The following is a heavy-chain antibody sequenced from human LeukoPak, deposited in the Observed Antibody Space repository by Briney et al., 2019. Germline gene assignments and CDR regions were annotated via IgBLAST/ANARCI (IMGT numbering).Heavy chain of an antibody. V-gene: IGHV1-69*05. CDR1: GGTFSSYA. Sequence: SVKVSCKASGGTFSSYAISWVRQAPGQGLEWVGRIIPIFGTANYAQKFQGRITITTDESTSTAYMELSSLRSEDTAVYYCARDLFSEQLGFDPWGQGTLVTVSS. CDR2: IIPIFGTA. D-gene: IGHD6-13*01. CDR3: ARDLFSEQLGFDP. J-gene: IGHJ5*02.